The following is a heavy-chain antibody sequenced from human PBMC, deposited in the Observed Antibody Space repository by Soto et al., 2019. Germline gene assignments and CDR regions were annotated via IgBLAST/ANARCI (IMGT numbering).Heavy chain of an antibody. Sequence: GASVKVSCKASGYTFTSYVISWVRQAPRQGPEWMGWISGHNGNTNHPQSLQGRVTMTTDTSRNTAYMELRSLRSDDTAVYYCARHRFNYYDNTVYYYFDYWGQGTRVTVSS. D-gene: IGHD3-22*01. CDR1: GYTFTSYV. J-gene: IGHJ4*02. CDR2: ISGHNGNT. V-gene: IGHV1-18*04. CDR3: ARHRFNYYDNTVYYYFDY.